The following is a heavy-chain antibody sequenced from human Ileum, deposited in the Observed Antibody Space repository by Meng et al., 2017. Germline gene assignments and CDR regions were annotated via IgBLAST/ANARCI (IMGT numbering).Heavy chain of an antibody. CDR2: IKGKSDGGTT. CDR3: GTDNGYYGIDV. D-gene: IGHD2-8*01. Sequence: GESLKTSCAASGFTLTNAWMAWVRQAPGKALEWVGRIKGKSDGGTTDYAASVKGRFTISRDESKTTLFLEINSLKAEDTAVYFCGTDNGYYGIDVWGQGTTVTVSS. J-gene: IGHJ6*02. CDR1: GFTLTNAW. V-gene: IGHV3-15*01.